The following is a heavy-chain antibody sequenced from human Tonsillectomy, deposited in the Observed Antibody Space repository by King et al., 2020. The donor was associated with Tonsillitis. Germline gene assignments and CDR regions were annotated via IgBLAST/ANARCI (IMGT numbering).Heavy chain of an antibody. D-gene: IGHD2-15*01. Sequence: TLKESGPTLVKPTQTLTLTCTFSGFSLSTRGVGVGWIRQPPGKALEWLALIYWNDDKRYSPSLKSRLTITKDTSKNQVVLTMTNMDPVDTATYYCAPRHCSGGRCYSVYWGQGTLVTVSS. J-gene: IGHJ4*02. CDR2: IYWNDDK. CDR1: GFSLSTRGVG. CDR3: APRHCSGGRCYSVY. V-gene: IGHV2-5*01.